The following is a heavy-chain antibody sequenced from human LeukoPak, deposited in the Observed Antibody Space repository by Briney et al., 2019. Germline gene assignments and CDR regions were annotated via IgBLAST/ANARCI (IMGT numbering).Heavy chain of an antibody. J-gene: IGHJ4*02. Sequence: SETLSLTCTVSGGSISSGYYYWSWIRQHPGKGLEWIGYIYYSGSTYYNPSLKSRVTISVDTSKNQFSLKLSSVTAADTAVYYCARAGTGITIFGVVIKVDYFDYWGQGTLVTVSS. CDR3: ARAGTGITIFGVVIKVDYFDY. CDR2: IYYSGST. CDR1: GGSISSGYYY. V-gene: IGHV4-31*03. D-gene: IGHD3-3*01.